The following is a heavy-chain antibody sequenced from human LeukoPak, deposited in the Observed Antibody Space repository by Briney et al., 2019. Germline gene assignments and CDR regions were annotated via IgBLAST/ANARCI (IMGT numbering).Heavy chain of an antibody. CDR3: ARDDYCSSTNCYGPDY. V-gene: IGHV1-2*06. J-gene: IGHJ4*02. D-gene: IGHD2-2*01. Sequence: GASVKVSCKASGYTFPAYYIHWVRQAPGQGLEWMGRINSNSGGTNYAQNFQGRVTMTRDTSISTAYMELSSLRSDDTAVYYCARDDYCSSTNCYGPDYWGQGTLVTVSS. CDR2: INSNSGGT. CDR1: GYTFPAYY.